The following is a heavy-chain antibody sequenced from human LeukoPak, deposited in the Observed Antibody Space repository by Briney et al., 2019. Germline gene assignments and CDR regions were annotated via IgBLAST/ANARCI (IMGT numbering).Heavy chain of an antibody. CDR1: GFTFGGYG. J-gene: IGHJ4*02. Sequence: GGSLRLSCAASGFTFGGYGIHWVRQGPGKGLEWVAFIPYDESDKYYADSVKGRFTISRDNSKNILSLQMNSLRAEDTAVYYCARKTDSGGQGDYWGPGTLVTVSS. D-gene: IGHD3-22*01. CDR3: ARKTDSGGQGDY. CDR2: IPYDESDK. V-gene: IGHV3-30*02.